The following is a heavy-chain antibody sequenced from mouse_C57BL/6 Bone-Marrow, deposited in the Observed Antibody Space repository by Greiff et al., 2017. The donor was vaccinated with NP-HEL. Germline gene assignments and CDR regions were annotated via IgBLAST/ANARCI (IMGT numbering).Heavy chain of an antibody. V-gene: IGHV1-82*01. CDR3: ARFCGFDY. CDR2: IYPGDGDT. CDR1: GYAFSSSW. J-gene: IGHJ2*01. Sequence: VQLQQSGPELVKPGASVKISCKASGYAFSSSWMNWVKQRPGKGLEWIGRIYPGDGDTNYNGKFKGKATLTADKSSSTAYMQLSSLTSEDSAVYFCARFCGFDYWGQGTTLTVSS.